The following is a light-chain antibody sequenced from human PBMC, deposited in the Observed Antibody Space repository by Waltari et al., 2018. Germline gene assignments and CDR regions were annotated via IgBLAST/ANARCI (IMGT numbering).Light chain of an antibody. J-gene: IGKJ1*01. V-gene: IGKV2-28*01. CDR3: MQALESPRT. CDR1: QSLLHSNGYTY. CDR2: LGS. Sequence: DIVMTQSPLSLPVSPGEPASISCRSSQSLLHSNGYTYLEWYLQKPGQSPQVLIYLGSSRASGVPDRFSGSGSGTDYTLKISREEADDVGFYYCMQALESPRTFGQGTKVEIK.